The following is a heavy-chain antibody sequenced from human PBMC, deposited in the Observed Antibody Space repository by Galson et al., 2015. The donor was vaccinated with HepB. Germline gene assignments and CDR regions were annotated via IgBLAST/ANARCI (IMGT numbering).Heavy chain of an antibody. J-gene: IGHJ4*02. Sequence: SLRLSCAASGFTFGDYAMSWFRQAPGKGLEWVGFIRSKAYGGTTEYAASVKGRFTISRDDSKSIAYLQMNSLKTEDTAVYYCTRDQADVVVPAAILFDYWGQGTLVTVSS. CDR3: TRDQADVVVPAAILFDY. CDR1: GFTFGDYA. D-gene: IGHD2-2*01. CDR2: IRSKAYGGTT. V-gene: IGHV3-49*03.